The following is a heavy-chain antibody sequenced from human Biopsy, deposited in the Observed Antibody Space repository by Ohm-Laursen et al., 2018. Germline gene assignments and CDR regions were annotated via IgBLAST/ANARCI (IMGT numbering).Heavy chain of an antibody. V-gene: IGHV4-59*01. CDR1: GDSISIYY. D-gene: IGHD5-12*01. CDR3: AREAIGVATAFDI. CDR2: FYYSGST. J-gene: IGHJ3*02. Sequence: TLSLTCNVSGDSISIYYWSWIRQPPGKGLEWIGNFYYSGSTNYNPSLKSRITMSLDRSKSQVSLRMNSVTAADTAVYYCAREAIGVATAFDIWGQGTMVTVSS.